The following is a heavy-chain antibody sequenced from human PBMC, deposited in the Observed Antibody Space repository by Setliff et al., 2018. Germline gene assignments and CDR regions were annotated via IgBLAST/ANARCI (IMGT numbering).Heavy chain of an antibody. V-gene: IGHV4-38-2*02. CDR2: IYHSGST. Sequence: PSETLSLTCTVSGYSISSGYYWGWIRQPPGKGLEWIGSIYHSGSTYYNPSLKSRVTISVDTSKNQFSLNLSSVTAADTAVYYCAKRHYPYYLDYWGQGTLVTVSS. J-gene: IGHJ4*02. CDR3: AKRHYPYYLDY. CDR1: GYSISSGYY. D-gene: IGHD3-10*01.